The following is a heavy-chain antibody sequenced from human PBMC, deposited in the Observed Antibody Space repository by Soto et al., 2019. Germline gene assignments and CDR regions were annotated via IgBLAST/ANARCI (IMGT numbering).Heavy chain of an antibody. J-gene: IGHJ3*02. CDR2: ISYDGSNK. CDR1: GFTFSSYA. Sequence: QVQLVESGGGVVQPGRSLRLSCAASGFTFSSYAMHWVRQAPGKGLEWVAVISYDGSNKYYADSVKGRFTISRDNSKNTLYLHMNSLRAEDTAVYYCARSIAVAGSWVSAFDIWGQGTMVTVSS. V-gene: IGHV3-30*14. CDR3: ARSIAVAGSWVSAFDI. D-gene: IGHD6-19*01.